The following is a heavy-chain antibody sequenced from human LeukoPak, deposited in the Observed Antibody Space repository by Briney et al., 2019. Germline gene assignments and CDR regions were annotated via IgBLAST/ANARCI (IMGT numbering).Heavy chain of an antibody. CDR3: ARGEIVVGRPYYYYMDV. V-gene: IGHV4-4*07. CDR2: ISTSGNT. J-gene: IGHJ6*03. CDR1: GGSITSYY. D-gene: IGHD2-2*01. Sequence: SSETLSLTCTVSGGSITSYYWSWIRQPAGKGLEWIGHISTSGNTNYNPSLKSRVTISVDTSKNQFSLKLSSVTAADTAVYYCARGEIVVGRPYYYYMDVWGKGTTVTVSS.